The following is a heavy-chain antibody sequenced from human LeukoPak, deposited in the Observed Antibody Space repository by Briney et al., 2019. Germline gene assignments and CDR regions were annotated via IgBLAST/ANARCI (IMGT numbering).Heavy chain of an antibody. Sequence: GGSLRLSCTASGLTFSSYWMNWVRQVPGKELEWVAIIKSDGTEEHYLDSVKGRFTIPRDNANNLLFLQMNNLRAEDTAVYSCAGGGGYLIDYWGQGTLVTVSS. J-gene: IGHJ4*02. V-gene: IGHV3-7*01. CDR2: IKSDGTEE. CDR1: GLTFSSYW. CDR3: AGGGGYLIDY. D-gene: IGHD3-22*01.